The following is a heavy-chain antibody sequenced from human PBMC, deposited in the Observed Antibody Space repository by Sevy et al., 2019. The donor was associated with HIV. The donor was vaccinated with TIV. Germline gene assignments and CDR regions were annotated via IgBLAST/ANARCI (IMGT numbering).Heavy chain of an antibody. CDR1: GFTFSNYC. V-gene: IGHV3-30*18. CDR3: AKDRGEILYSAFDY. J-gene: IGHJ4*02. D-gene: IGHD3-16*01. Sequence: GGSLRLSCAASGFTFSNYCMHWVRQAPGKGLEWVADISYDGRNNKYDADSVKGRFTISRDKSNNTLYQQMNSLRVEDTAIYYCAKDRGEILYSAFDYWGQGTLVTVSS. CDR2: ISYDGRNNK.